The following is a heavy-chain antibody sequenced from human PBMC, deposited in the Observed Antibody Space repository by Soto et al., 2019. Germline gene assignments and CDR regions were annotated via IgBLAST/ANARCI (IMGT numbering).Heavy chain of an antibody. CDR2: TYSGVDT. J-gene: IGHJ4*02. CDR3: ARNVPVTALGY. V-gene: IGHV3-66*01. CDR1: GVTVGNNY. D-gene: IGHD4-17*01. Sequence: EVRLVESGGGLVQPGGSLRFSCAASGVTVGNNYMSWVRQAPGKGLEWVSVTYSGVDTRYADSVKGRFTMYRDSTKNTVYLQRDSLRAEHTAVYFCARNVPVTALGYWGQGSLVTVSS.